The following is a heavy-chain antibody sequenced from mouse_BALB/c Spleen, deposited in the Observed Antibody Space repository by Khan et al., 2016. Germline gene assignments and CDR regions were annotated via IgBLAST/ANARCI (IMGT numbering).Heavy chain of an antibody. CDR2: ISDGGSYT. CDR3: ARDLNWYFDV. J-gene: IGHJ1*01. V-gene: IGHV5-4*02. CDR1: GFTFSDYY. Sequence: EVELVESGGGLVKPGGSLKLSCAASGFTFSDYYMYWVRQTPEKRLEWVATISDGGSYTYYPDSVKGRVTISRDNAKNNLYLQMSRLKSEDTAMYYCARDLNWYFDVWGAGTTVTVSS.